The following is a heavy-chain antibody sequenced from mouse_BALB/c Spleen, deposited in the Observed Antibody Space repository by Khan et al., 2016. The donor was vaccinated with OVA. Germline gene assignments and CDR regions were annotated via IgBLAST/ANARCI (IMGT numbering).Heavy chain of an antibody. CDR3: TRRNWGVAWFDY. V-gene: IGHV1-5*01. Sequence: VQLQQSGTVLARPGASVKMSCKASGYTFTSYWMHWVKQRPGQGLEWIGDIYPGNTDTNYNQKFKGKAKLTAVTSTSTAYMELSSLTNEDSAVXYCTRRNWGVAWFDYWGQGTLVTVSA. J-gene: IGHJ3*01. CDR1: GYTFTSYW. CDR2: IYPGNTDT. D-gene: IGHD4-1*01.